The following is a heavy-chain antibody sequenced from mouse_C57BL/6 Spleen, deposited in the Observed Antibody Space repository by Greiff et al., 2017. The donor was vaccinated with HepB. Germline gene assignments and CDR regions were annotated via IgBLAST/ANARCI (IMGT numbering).Heavy chain of an antibody. CDR1: GYAFSSSW. D-gene: IGHD1-1*01. Sequence: ESGPELVKPGASVKISCKASGYAFSSSWMNWVKQRPGKGLEWIGRIYPGDGDTNYNGKFKGKATLTADKSSSTAYMQLSSLTSEDSAVYFCARSFYYYGSSPYYFDYWGQGTTLTVSS. CDR2: IYPGDGDT. V-gene: IGHV1-82*01. J-gene: IGHJ2*01. CDR3: ARSFYYYGSSPYYFDY.